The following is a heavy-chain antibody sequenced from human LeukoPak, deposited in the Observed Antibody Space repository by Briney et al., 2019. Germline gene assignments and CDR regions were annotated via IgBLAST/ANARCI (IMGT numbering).Heavy chain of an antibody. Sequence: GGSLRLPCAASGFTFSSYSMNWVRQAPGKGLEWVSTITSSSSSIYYADSVRGRFTISRDNAKNLVYLQMNSLRVEDTAVYYCAREGQRLDYGMDVWGKGTTVTVSS. CDR3: AREGQRLDYGMDV. CDR1: GFTFSSYS. CDR2: ITSSSSSI. J-gene: IGHJ6*04. V-gene: IGHV3-21*01. D-gene: IGHD6-25*01.